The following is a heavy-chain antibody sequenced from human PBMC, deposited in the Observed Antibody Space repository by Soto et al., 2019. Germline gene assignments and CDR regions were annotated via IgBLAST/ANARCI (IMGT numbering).Heavy chain of an antibody. V-gene: IGHV4-59*01. CDR3: GGGGGRGKIDP. CDR2: IYYSGST. CDR1: GGSISSYY. Sequence: PSETLSLTCTVSGGSISSYYWSWIRQPPGKGLEWIGYIYYSGSTNYNPSLKSRFTISVDTSKNQFSLKLSSVTAADTAVYYCGGGGGRGKIDPWGQGTLVTVSS. D-gene: IGHD3-10*01. J-gene: IGHJ5*02.